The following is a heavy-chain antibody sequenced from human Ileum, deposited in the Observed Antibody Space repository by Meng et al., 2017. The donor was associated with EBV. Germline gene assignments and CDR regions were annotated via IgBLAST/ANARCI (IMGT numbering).Heavy chain of an antibody. V-gene: IGHV4-4*02. J-gene: IGHJ4*02. D-gene: IGHD3-9*01. CDR3: AKVSLTGTFYDH. CDR2: TFHIGST. Sequence: QVQLEGPGSLLVKPSGTRLLPCAVSGGSVLSNNWWSWVRQPPGKGREWIGDTFHIGSTNNSPSLKRRVPISVDNSKNQFSLSLTSVTAADTAIYYCAKVSLTGTFYDHWGQGILVTVSS. CDR1: GGSVLSNNW.